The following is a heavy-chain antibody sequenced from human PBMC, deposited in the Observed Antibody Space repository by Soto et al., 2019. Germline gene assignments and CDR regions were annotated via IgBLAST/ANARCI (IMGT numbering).Heavy chain of an antibody. CDR2: ISGSGGRT. D-gene: IGHD6-6*01. CDR1: GFTFSSYA. J-gene: IGHJ5*02. CDR3: ALKAVLDSSSPRKEGFDP. V-gene: IGHV3-23*01. Sequence: GGSLRLSCAASGFTFSSYAMSWVRQAPGKGLEWVSAISGSGGRTYYADSVKGRFTISRDNSKNTLYLQMNSLRAEDTAVYYCALKAVLDSSSPRKEGFDPWGQGTLVTVSS.